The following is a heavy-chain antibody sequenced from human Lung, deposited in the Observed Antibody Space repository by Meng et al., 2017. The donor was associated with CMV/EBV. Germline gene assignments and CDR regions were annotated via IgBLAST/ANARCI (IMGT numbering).Heavy chain of an antibody. Sequence: SVKVSRKASGYTFTSYYMHWVRQAPGQGLEWMGIINPSGGSTSYAQKFQGRVTMTRDTSTSTVYMELSSLRSEDTAVYYCARDRLGVTTGMDVWGQGTTVTVSS. D-gene: IGHD4-11*01. J-gene: IGHJ6*02. CDR1: GYTFTSYY. V-gene: IGHV1-46*01. CDR2: INPSGGST. CDR3: ARDRLGVTTGMDV.